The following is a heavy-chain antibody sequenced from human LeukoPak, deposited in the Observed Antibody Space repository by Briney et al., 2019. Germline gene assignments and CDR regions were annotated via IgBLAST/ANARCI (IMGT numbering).Heavy chain of an antibody. CDR3: ARVRYSSSWYWFDP. CDR2: INPNSGGT. V-gene: IGHV1-2*02. Sequence: VASVKVSCKASGYTFTGYYMHWVRQAPGQGLEWMGWINPNSGGTNYAQKFQGRVTMTRDMSTSTVYMELSSLRSEDTAVYYCARVRYSSSWYWFDPWGQGTLVTVSS. D-gene: IGHD6-13*01. CDR1: GYTFTGYY. J-gene: IGHJ5*02.